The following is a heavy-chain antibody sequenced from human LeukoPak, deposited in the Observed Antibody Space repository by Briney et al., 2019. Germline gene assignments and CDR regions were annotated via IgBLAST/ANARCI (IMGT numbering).Heavy chain of an antibody. CDR1: GFTFSSYA. CDR3: AKSLWELLLSSPFDY. Sequence: GGSLRLSCAASGFTFSSYAMHWVRQAPGKGLEWVAVISYDGSNKYYADSVKGRFTISRDNSKNTLYLQMNSLRAEDTAVYYCAKSLWELLLSSPFDYWGQGTLVTVSS. V-gene: IGHV3-30*04. CDR2: ISYDGSNK. J-gene: IGHJ4*02. D-gene: IGHD1-26*01.